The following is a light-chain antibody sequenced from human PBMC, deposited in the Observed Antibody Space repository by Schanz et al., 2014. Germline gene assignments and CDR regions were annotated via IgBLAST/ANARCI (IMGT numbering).Light chain of an antibody. V-gene: IGKV4-1*01. CDR2: WTT. Sequence: DIVMTQSPDSLAVSLGERATIHCKSSQSLLYTSDSKDYLAWYQHKPGQPPKLVIHWTTSRESGVPDRFSGSWSGTDFTLTISSLQAEDVAVYYCQQYYSTPYTFGQGTKLEIK. CDR1: QSLLYTSDSKDY. CDR3: QQYYSTPYT. J-gene: IGKJ2*01.